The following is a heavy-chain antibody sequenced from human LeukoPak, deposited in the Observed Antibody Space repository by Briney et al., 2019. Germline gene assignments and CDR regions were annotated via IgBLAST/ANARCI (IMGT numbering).Heavy chain of an antibody. CDR2: IYTSGST. Sequence: SETLSLTRTVSGGSLSSDYWSWSRQPAGQGLEWIGRIYTSGSTNYNPSLKSRVTISVDKSKNQFSLKLSSVTAADTAVYYCARGPQEVYCSSTSCSFFDYWGQGTLVTVSS. CDR3: ARGPQEVYCSSTSCSFFDY. CDR1: GGSLSSDY. D-gene: IGHD2-2*01. J-gene: IGHJ4*02. V-gene: IGHV4-4*07.